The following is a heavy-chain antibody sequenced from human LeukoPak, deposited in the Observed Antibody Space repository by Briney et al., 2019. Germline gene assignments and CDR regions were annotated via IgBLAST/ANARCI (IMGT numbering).Heavy chain of an antibody. D-gene: IGHD6-13*01. CDR1: GFTFSSNA. CDR3: AKSLDSSSLSSIDV. J-gene: IGHJ6*03. V-gene: IGHV3-30*01. CDR2: ISYDGSNR. Sequence: GRSLRLSCAASGFTFSSNAMHWVRQAPGKGLEWVAVISYDGSNRYYADSVKGRFTISRDNSKNTLYLQMNSLRAEDTAVYYCAKSLDSSSLSSIDVWGKGNKVNGSS.